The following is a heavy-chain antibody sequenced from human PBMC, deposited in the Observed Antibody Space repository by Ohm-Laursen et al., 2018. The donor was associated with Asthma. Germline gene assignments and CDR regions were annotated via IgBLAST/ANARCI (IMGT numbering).Heavy chain of an antibody. J-gene: IGHJ6*02. CDR3: AKNGDYLVYYYGMDV. CDR2: INSDGSST. CDR1: GFTFSSYW. V-gene: IGHV3-74*01. Sequence: SLRLSCTASGFTFSSYWMHWVRQAPGKGLVWVSRINSDGSSTSYADSVKGRFTISRDNAKNTLYLQMNSLRVEDTAVYYCAKNGDYLVYYYGMDVWGQGTTVTVSS. D-gene: IGHD4-17*01.